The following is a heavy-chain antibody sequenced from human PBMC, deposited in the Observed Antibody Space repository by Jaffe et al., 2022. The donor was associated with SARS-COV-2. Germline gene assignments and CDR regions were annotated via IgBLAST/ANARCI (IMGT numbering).Heavy chain of an antibody. J-gene: IGHJ4*02. CDR2: ISYDGSNK. D-gene: IGHD3-22*01. CDR3: AKADDSSGYSNFDY. V-gene: IGHV3-30*18. Sequence: QVQLVESGGGVVQPGRSLRLSCAASGFTFSSYGMHWVRQAPGKGLEWVAVISYDGSNKYYADSVKGRFTISRDNSKNTLYLQMNSLRAEDTAVYYCAKADDSSGYSNFDYWGQGTLVTVSS. CDR1: GFTFSSYG.